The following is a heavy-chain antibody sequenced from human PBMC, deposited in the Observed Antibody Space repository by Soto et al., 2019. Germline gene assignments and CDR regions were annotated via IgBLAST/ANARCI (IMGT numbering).Heavy chain of an antibody. Sequence: SETLSLTCTVSGGSISNAAYSWSWIRQPPGKGLEWIGYIYPSGMPFYNPSLRSRVTISIDRSNDQFSLNLKSVTAADTAVYYCARERGGYGLFDSWGQGTLGTVSA. D-gene: IGHD5-18*01. V-gene: IGHV4-30-2*01. CDR2: IYPSGMP. CDR3: ARERGGYGLFDS. J-gene: IGHJ4*02. CDR1: GGSISNAAYS.